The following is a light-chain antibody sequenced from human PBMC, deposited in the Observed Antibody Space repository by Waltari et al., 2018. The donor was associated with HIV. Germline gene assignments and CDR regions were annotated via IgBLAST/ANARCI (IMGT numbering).Light chain of an antibody. V-gene: IGKV1-5*03. Sequence: DIQMTQSPSTLSASIGDRVTITCRASQSISSWLAWYQQKPGKAPDLLIYKASTLESGVPSRFSGSGSGTNFTLSINDLRPEDVGTYFCQQSYVSPPITFGQGTELEL. CDR3: QQSYVSPPIT. CDR1: QSISSW. CDR2: KAS. J-gene: IGKJ2*01.